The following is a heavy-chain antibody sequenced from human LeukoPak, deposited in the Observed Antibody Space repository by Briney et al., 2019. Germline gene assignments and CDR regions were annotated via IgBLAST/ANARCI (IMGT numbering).Heavy chain of an antibody. Sequence: GGSLRLSCAASGFTFDDYDMNWVRQAPGKGLEWVSSLSGSGDTSYYSDSVKGRVTTSRDNSRNTLYLQMSSLRAEDTAVYYCAKSLIGSGYGWAPFDYWGQGTLVTVSS. CDR2: LSGSGDTS. D-gene: IGHD5-12*01. CDR1: GFTFDDYD. J-gene: IGHJ4*02. V-gene: IGHV3-23*01. CDR3: AKSLIGSGYGWAPFDY.